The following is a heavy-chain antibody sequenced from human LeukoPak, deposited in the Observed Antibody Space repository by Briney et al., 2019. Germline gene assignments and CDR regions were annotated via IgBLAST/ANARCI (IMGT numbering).Heavy chain of an antibody. J-gene: IGHJ4*02. Sequence: ASVKVSCKASGYTFTSYGISWVRQAPGQGLEWMGWISAYNGNTNYAQKLQGRVTMTTDTSTSTAYMELRSLRSDDTAVYYCARDFYNYYGSGSEEFYYFDYWGQGTLVTVSS. CDR1: GYTFTSYG. CDR2: ISAYNGNT. CDR3: ARDFYNYYGSGSEEFYYFDY. D-gene: IGHD3-10*01. V-gene: IGHV1-18*01.